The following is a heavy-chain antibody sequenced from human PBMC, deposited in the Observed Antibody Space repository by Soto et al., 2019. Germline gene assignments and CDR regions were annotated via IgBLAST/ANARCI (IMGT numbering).Heavy chain of an antibody. V-gene: IGHV4-61*01. CDR2: IYYSGST. CDR1: GGSVSSGSYY. D-gene: IGHD3-16*02. J-gene: IGHJ4*02. Sequence: QVQLQESGPGLVKPSETLSLTCTVSGGSVSSGSYYWSWIRQPPGKGLEWIGYIYYSGSTNYNPSLKRRVTISVDTSKNQFSLKLSSVTAADTAVYYCARGVYDYVWGSYRSLDYWGQGTLVTVSS. CDR3: ARGVYDYVWGSYRSLDY.